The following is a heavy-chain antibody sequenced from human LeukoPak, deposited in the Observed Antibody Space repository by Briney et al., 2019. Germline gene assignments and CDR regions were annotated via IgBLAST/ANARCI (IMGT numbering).Heavy chain of an antibody. CDR1: GFTFSSYG. CDR3: ARDREPLLWFPSPASYSYYGMDV. Sequence: GGSLRLSCAASGFTFSSYGMHWVRQAPGKGLEWVAVIWYDGSNKYYADSLKARFTISTDNSQNTLYLQMNRLRAQDTPVYYCARDREPLLWFPSPASYSYYGMDVWGQGTTVTVSS. D-gene: IGHD3-10*01. J-gene: IGHJ6*02. CDR2: IWYDGSNK. V-gene: IGHV3-33*01.